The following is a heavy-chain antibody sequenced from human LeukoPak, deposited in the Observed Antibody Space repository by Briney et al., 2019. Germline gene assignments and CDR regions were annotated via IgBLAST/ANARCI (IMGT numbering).Heavy chain of an antibody. CDR1: GFTFSDYN. V-gene: IGHV3-21*01. Sequence: PGGSLRLSCAASGFTFSDYNMNWVRQAPGKGLEWVSFISSSTTSIYYADSLRGRFTISRDNAHNSLYLLMNSLRAEDTAVYYCARGSTVAGTLHYFDYWGQGTLVTVSS. CDR2: ISSSTTSI. D-gene: IGHD6-19*01. CDR3: ARGSTVAGTLHYFDY. J-gene: IGHJ4*02.